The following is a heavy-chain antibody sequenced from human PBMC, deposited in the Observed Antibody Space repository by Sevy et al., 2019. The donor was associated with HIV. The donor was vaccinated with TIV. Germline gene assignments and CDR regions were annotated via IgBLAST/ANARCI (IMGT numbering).Heavy chain of an antibody. Sequence: ASGKVSCKASGYTFTNFGINWVRQAPGQGLEWMGWITSDNGNTKYEQKFQGRLTMTRDTFTSTAYLGLRSLGSDATAVYFCVRARTAILCTRVCCYWMHMDVWGKGTTVTVSS. CDR3: VRARTAILCTRVCCYWMHMDV. CDR1: GYTFTNFG. J-gene: IGHJ6*03. V-gene: IGHV1-18*01. D-gene: IGHD2-15*01. CDR2: ITSDNGNT.